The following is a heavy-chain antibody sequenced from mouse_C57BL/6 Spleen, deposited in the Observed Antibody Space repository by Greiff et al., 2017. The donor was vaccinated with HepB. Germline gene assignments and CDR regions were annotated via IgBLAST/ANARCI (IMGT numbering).Heavy chain of an antibody. D-gene: IGHD1-1*01. CDR3: TRYYYGSSWFAY. CDR2: IDPENGDT. CDR1: GFNIKDDY. Sequence: EVKLLESGAELVRPGASVKLSCTASGFNIKDDYMHWVKQRPEQGLEWIGWIDPENGDTEYASKFQGKATITADTSSNTAYLQLSSLTSEDTAVYYCTRYYYGSSWFAYWGQGTLVTVSA. J-gene: IGHJ3*01. V-gene: IGHV14-4*01.